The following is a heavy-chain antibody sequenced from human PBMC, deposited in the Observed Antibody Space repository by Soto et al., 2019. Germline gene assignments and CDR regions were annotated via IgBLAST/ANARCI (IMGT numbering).Heavy chain of an antibody. J-gene: IGHJ4*02. CDR1: GYTFTSYG. CDR3: AREGCGGGSCYSGYKLGIDY. Sequence: ASVKVSCKASGYTFTSYGISWVRQAPGQGLEWMGWISAYNGNTNYAQKLQGRVTMTTDTSTSTAYMELRSLRSDDTAMYYCAREGCGGGSCYSGYKLGIDYWGQGTLVTVSS. CDR2: ISAYNGNT. D-gene: IGHD2-15*01. V-gene: IGHV1-18*01.